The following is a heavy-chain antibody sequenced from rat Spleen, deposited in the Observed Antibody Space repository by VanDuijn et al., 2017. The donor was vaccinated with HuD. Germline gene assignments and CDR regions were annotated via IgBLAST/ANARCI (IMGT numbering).Heavy chain of an antibody. CDR2: ISYGDSSGHSAT. D-gene: IGHD4-3*01. V-gene: IGHV5-29*01. CDR1: GFTFSDYG. CDR3: AKLGGYEALRVMDA. Sequence: EVQLVESGGGLIQPGRSLKLSCAASGFTFSDYGMAWVRQAPTKGLEWVATISYGDSSGHSATYYRDSVKGRFTISRDNAKSTLSLQMDSLRSEDTATYYCAKLGGYEALRVMDAWGQGASVTVSS. J-gene: IGHJ4*01.